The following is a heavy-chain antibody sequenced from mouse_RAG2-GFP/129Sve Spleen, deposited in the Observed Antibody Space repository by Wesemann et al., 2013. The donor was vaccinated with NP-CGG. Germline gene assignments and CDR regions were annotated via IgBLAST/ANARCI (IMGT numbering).Heavy chain of an antibody. Sequence: NGATSYNQKFKGKATFTVDTSSSTAYMQFNSLTSEDSAVYYCARNMITRNYAMDYWGGSRGTSVTVSS. CDR2: NGAT. V-gene: IGHV1S34*01. J-gene: IGHJ4*01. CDR3: ARNMITRNYAMDY. D-gene: IGHD2-4*01.